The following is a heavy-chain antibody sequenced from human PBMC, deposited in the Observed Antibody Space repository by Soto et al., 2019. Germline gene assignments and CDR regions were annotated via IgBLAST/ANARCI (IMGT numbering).Heavy chain of an antibody. CDR1: GFTFSSYS. D-gene: IGHD6-13*01. Sequence: EVQLVESGGGLVQPGGSLRLSCAASGFTFSSYSMNWVRQAPGKGLEWVSYISSSSSTIYYADSVKGRFTISRDNAKNSLYLQMNSLRDEDTAVYYCARESFPRYSSSWYGFDYWGQGTLVTVSS. J-gene: IGHJ4*02. CDR3: ARESFPRYSSSWYGFDY. CDR2: ISSSSSTI. V-gene: IGHV3-48*02.